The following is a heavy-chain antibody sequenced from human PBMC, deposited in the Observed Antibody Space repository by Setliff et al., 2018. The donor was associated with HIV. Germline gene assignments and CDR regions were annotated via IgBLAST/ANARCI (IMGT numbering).Heavy chain of an antibody. Sequence: GASVKVSCKASGYTFTGYYMLWVRQAPGQGLEWMGRINPYSGDTNYAQKFQGRVTMTRDTSITTAYMELSRLSSDDTAVYYCARGSTAVNYYYNHMDVWGKGTTVTVSS. D-gene: IGHD2-2*01. V-gene: IGHV1-2*06. CDR2: INPYSGDT. CDR1: GYTFTGYY. J-gene: IGHJ6*03. CDR3: ARGSTAVNYYYNHMDV.